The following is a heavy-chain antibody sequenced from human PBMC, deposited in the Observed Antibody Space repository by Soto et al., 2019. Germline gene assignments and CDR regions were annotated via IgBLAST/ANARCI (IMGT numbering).Heavy chain of an antibody. Sequence: ASVKVSCKASRGTFSSYAISWVRQAPGQGLEWMGGIIPIFGTANYAQKFQGRVTITADESTSTAYMELSSLRSEDTAVYYCAREDRRGAVSNYYRMDVWGQGTTVTVSS. CDR2: IIPIFGTA. D-gene: IGHD1-26*01. CDR3: AREDRRGAVSNYYRMDV. J-gene: IGHJ6*02. V-gene: IGHV1-69*13. CDR1: RGTFSSYA.